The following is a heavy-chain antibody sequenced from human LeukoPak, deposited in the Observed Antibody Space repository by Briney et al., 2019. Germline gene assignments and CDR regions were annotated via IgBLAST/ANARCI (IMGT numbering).Heavy chain of an antibody. J-gene: IGHJ5*01. CDR1: GDSISSYY. V-gene: IGHV4-59*08. CDR3: ARGRLVQLERRGWFDP. Sequence: SETLSLTCTVSGDSISSYYCSWIRQPPGKGLEWIGTIYHSGSTYYNPSLKSRVTISIDTSKNQFSLKLSSVTAADTAVYYCARGRLVQLERRGWFDPWGQGTLVTVSS. D-gene: IGHD1-1*01. CDR2: IYHSGST.